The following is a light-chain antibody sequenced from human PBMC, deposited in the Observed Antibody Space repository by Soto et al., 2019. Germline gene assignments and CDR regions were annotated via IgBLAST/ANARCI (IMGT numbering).Light chain of an antibody. CDR1: QDITNY. Sequence: DIQMTQSPSSLSASVGDRVTITCQASQDITNYLNWYQQKPGKAPKLLVYDGPNLDTGIPSRFRGRGSGTHFSFTISRLHPEDIATYFCQQFDSLPITFGQGTRLEI. CDR3: QQFDSLPIT. CDR2: DGP. J-gene: IGKJ5*01. V-gene: IGKV1-33*01.